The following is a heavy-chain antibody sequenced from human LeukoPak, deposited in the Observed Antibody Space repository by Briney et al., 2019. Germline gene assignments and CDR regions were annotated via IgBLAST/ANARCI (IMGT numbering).Heavy chain of an antibody. CDR3: ARVAHYYDSSGYAHVAFDI. J-gene: IGHJ3*02. D-gene: IGHD3-22*01. CDR2: ISAYNGNT. Sequence: ASAKVSCKASGYTFTSYGISWVRQAPGQGLEWMGWISAYNGNTNYAQKLQGRVTMTTDTSTSTAYMELRSLRSDDTAVYYCARVAHYYDSSGYAHVAFDIWGQGTMVTVSS. V-gene: IGHV1-18*01. CDR1: GYTFTSYG.